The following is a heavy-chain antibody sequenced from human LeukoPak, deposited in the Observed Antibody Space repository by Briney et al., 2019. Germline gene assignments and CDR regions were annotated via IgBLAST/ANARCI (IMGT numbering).Heavy chain of an antibody. D-gene: IGHD3-9*01. V-gene: IGHV4-34*01. Sequence: SETLSLTCAVYGGSFSGYYWSWIRQPPGKGMEWIGEINHSGSTNYNPSLKSRVTISVDTSKNQFSLKLSSVTAADTAVYYCAGVPYYDILTGYYRDRMDVWGQGTTVTVSS. CDR1: GGSFSGYY. CDR2: INHSGST. J-gene: IGHJ6*02. CDR3: AGVPYYDILTGYYRDRMDV.